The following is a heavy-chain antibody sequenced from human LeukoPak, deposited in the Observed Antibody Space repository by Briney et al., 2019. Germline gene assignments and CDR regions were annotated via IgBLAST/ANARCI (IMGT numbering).Heavy chain of an antibody. D-gene: IGHD6-13*01. CDR1: AFTFSTYG. CDR3: ARTGYSSSWYCDY. CDR2: IRYDGINK. Sequence: GGSLRLSCAASAFTFSTYGMHWVRQAPGKGLEWVAFIRYDGINKYYADSVKGRFTISRDNAKNSLYLQMNSLRAEDTAVYYCARTGYSSSWYCDYWGQGTLVTVSS. J-gene: IGHJ4*02. V-gene: IGHV3-30*02.